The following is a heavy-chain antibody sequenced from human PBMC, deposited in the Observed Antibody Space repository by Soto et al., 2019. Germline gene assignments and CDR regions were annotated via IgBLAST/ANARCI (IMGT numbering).Heavy chain of an antibody. CDR3: ARGAAAVGSAFDI. CDR2: INPNSGDT. Sequence: ASVKVSCKASGYTFTGYYMHWVRQAPGQGLEWMGWINPNSGDTNYAQKFQGWVTMTRDTSISTAYMELSRLRSDDTAVYYCARGAAAVGSAFDIWGQGTMVTVSS. J-gene: IGHJ3*02. CDR1: GYTFTGYY. V-gene: IGHV1-2*04. D-gene: IGHD2-15*01.